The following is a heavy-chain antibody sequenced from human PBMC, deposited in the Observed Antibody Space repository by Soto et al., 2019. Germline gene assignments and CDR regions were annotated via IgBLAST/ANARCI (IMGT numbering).Heavy chain of an antibody. V-gene: IGHV3-21*01. CDR2: ISSSSSYI. Sequence: EVQLVESGGGLVKPGGSLRLSCAASGFTLSSYSMNWVRQAPGKGLEWVSSISSSSSYIYYADSVKGRFTISRDNAKNSLYLQMNSLRAEDTAVYYCAREGSYLVGGGWYFDLWGRGTLVTVSS. D-gene: IGHD1-26*01. CDR1: GFTLSSYS. CDR3: AREGSYLVGGGWYFDL. J-gene: IGHJ2*01.